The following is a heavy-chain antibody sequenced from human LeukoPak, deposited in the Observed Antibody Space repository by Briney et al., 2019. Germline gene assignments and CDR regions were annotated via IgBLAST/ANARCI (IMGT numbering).Heavy chain of an antibody. D-gene: IGHD5/OR15-5a*01. Sequence: PGGSLRLSCVASRFTFSSYEMDWVCQAPGKGLEWISYISNSGDAIYYADSVKGRFTISRDNAKDSLYLQINSLRAEDTAVYYCARGLPSAPGVGDYWGQGTLVTVSS. CDR3: ARGLPSAPGVGDY. J-gene: IGHJ4*02. CDR1: RFTFSSYE. CDR2: ISNSGDAI. V-gene: IGHV3-48*03.